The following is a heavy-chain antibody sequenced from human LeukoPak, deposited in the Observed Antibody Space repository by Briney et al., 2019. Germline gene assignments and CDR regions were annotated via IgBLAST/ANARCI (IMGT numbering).Heavy chain of an antibody. J-gene: IGHJ4*02. D-gene: IGHD1-26*01. Sequence: GGSLRLSCAASGFTFSSYWMHWVCQAPGKGLVWVSRINSDGSSTSYADSVKGRFTISRDNAKNTLYLQMNSLRAEDTAVYYCARESGSYPPYYFDYWGQGTLVTVSS. CDR3: ARESGSYPPYYFDY. CDR2: INSDGSST. CDR1: GFTFSSYW. V-gene: IGHV3-74*01.